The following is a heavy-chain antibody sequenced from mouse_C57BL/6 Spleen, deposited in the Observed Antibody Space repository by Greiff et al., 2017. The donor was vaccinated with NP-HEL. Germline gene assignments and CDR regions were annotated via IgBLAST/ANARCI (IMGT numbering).Heavy chain of an antibody. CDR3: AIYYDYDADY. CDR1: GYTFTSYW. CDR2: IDPSDSYT. Sequence: QVQLQQPGAELVMPGASVKLSCKASGYTFTSYWMHWVKQRPGQGLEWIGEIDPSDSYTNYNQKFKGKSPLTVDKSSSTAYMQLSSLTSEDSAVYYCAIYYDYDADYGGQGTTLTVSS. D-gene: IGHD2-4*01. J-gene: IGHJ2*01. V-gene: IGHV1-69*01.